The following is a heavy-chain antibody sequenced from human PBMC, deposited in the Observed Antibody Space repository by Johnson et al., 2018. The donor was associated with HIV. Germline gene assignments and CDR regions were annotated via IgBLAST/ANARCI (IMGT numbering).Heavy chain of an antibody. V-gene: IGHV3-66*01. CDR1: GFTVSSNY. Sequence: VQLVESGGGLVQPGGSLRLSCAASGFTVSSNYMSWVRQAPGKGLEWVSAIGTAGDTYYPGSVEDRFTISRDNSKNTLYLQMNSLRAEDTAVYYCAKDRDSSSWYGYDAFDIWGQGTMVTVSS. J-gene: IGHJ3*02. D-gene: IGHD6-13*01. CDR3: AKDRDSSSWYGYDAFDI. CDR2: IGTAGDT.